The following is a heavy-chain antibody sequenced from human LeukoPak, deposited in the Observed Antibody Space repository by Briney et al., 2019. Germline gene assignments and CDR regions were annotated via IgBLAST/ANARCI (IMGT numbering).Heavy chain of an antibody. V-gene: IGHV3-33*01. CDR1: GFTFKNYG. J-gene: IGHJ4*02. CDR2: TLYDGSNK. Sequence: GGSLRLSCAASGFTFKNYGMHWVRQAPGKGLEWVAITLYDGSNKYYADSVKGRFTISRDNSKNTASLQMNNLRLEDTAISYCARGTSGGANNLDYWGQGTLATVSS. CDR3: ARGTSGGANNLDY. D-gene: IGHD1/OR15-1a*01.